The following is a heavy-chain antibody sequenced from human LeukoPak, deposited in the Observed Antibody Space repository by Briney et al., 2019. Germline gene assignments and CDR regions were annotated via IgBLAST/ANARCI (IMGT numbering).Heavy chain of an antibody. J-gene: IGHJ4*02. V-gene: IGHV3-30*04. CDR3: ARDGYYYDSSGYYYGGSAFDY. CDR2: ISYDGSNK. CDR1: GFTFSSYA. D-gene: IGHD3-22*01. Sequence: GGSLRLSCAASGFTFSSYAMHWVRQAPGKGLEWVAVISYDGSNKYYADSVKGRFTISRDNSKNTLYLQMNSLRAEDTAVYYCARDGYYYDSSGYYYGGSAFDYWGQGTLVTVSS.